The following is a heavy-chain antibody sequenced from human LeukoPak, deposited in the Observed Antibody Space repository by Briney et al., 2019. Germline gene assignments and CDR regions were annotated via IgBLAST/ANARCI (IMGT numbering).Heavy chain of an antibody. J-gene: IGHJ4*02. CDR2: GKSEGSST. V-gene: IGHV3-74*01. Sequence: GGALRLSCAASGLTFSSYAMHGVRQAPGKGVVGVSRGKSEGSSTSYADSVKGRFTISRDNARNTLYLQMNSLRAEDTAVYYCARDGFLGPVTAYLDYWGQGTPVTVSS. D-gene: IGHD2-21*02. CDR3: ARDGFLGPVTAYLDY. CDR1: GLTFSSYA.